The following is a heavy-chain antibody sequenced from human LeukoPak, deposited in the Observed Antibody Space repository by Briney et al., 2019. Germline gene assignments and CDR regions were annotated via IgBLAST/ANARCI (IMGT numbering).Heavy chain of an antibody. D-gene: IGHD3-22*01. V-gene: IGHV4-59*08. J-gene: IGHJ4*02. CDR1: GGSMSPYH. CDR3: ARQKYYYDSSGYLGLGYYFDY. CDR2: IDYSGST. Sequence: PSETLSLTCTVSGGSMSPYHWGWIRQPPGKGLEWTGYIDYSGSTNYNPSLKSRVTISVDTSKNQFSLKLSSVTAADTAVYYCARQKYYYDSSGYLGLGYYFDYWGQGTLVTVSS.